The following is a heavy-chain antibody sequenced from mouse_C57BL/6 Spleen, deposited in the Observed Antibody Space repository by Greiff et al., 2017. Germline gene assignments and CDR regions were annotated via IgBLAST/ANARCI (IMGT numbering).Heavy chain of an antibody. Sequence: VQLVESGAELVKPGASVKISCKASGYAFSSYWMNWVKQRPGKGLEWIGQIYPGDGDTNYNGKFKGKATLTADKSSSTAYMQLSSLTSEDSAVYFCARHSNYGDFDVWGTGTTVTVSS. D-gene: IGHD2-5*01. J-gene: IGHJ1*03. V-gene: IGHV1-80*01. CDR1: GYAFSSYW. CDR2: IYPGDGDT. CDR3: ARHSNYGDFDV.